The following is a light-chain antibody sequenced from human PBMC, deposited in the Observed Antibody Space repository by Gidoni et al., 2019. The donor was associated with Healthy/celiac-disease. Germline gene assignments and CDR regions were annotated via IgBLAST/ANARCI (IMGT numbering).Light chain of an antibody. CDR2: AAS. Sequence: DIQFSQSPSFLSASVGDRVTITCRASPGISSYLAWYQQKPGKAPKLLIYAASTLQSGVPSRFSGSGSGTEFTLTISSLQPEDVATYYCQQLNSYPRVTFGQGTRLEIK. CDR1: PGISSY. V-gene: IGKV1-9*01. J-gene: IGKJ5*01. CDR3: QQLNSYPRVT.